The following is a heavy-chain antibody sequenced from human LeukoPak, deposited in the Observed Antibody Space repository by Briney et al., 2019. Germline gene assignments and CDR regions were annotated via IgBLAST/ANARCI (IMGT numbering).Heavy chain of an antibody. CDR2: IKSKTDGGTT. J-gene: IGHJ4*02. D-gene: IGHD1-26*01. CDR3: TLDQWELLDNFDY. Sequence: GGFLRLSCAASGFTFSNAWMSWVRQAPGKGLEWVGRIKSKTDGGTTDYAAPVKGRFTISRDDSKNTLYLQMNSLKTEDTAVYYCTLDQWELLDNFDYWGQGTLVTVSS. V-gene: IGHV3-15*01. CDR1: GFTFSNAW.